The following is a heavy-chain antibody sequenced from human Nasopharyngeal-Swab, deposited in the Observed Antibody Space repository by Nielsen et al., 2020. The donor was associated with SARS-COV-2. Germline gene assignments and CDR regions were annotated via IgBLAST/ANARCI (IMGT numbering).Heavy chain of an antibody. CDR1: GVSFSGYH. V-gene: IGHV4-34*01. CDR2: ITRSGNT. Sequence: SETLSLTCSLNGVSFSGYHWGWIRQSPGKRLEWTGDITRSGNTNYNPALTLRVIMSVATSKDEFSLKLTSVTAADTAIYFCARVNNGGGIVPASYSFFMDVWGKGTSVAVSS. D-gene: IGHD2-2*01. J-gene: IGHJ6*03. CDR3: ARVNNGGGIVPASYSFFMDV.